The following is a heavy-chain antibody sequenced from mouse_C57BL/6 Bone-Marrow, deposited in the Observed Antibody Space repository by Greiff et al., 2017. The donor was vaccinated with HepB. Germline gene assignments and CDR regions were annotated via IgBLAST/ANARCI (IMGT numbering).Heavy chain of an antibody. D-gene: IGHD2-5*01. CDR1: GYTFTSYW. CDR3: AREGYSNYASYLDY. Sequence: VQLQQPGAELVKPGASVKLSCKASGYTFTSYWMHWVKQRPGQGLEWIGMIHPNSGSTNYNEKFKSKATLTVDKSSSTAYMQLSSLTSEDSAVYYCAREGYSNYASYLDYWGQGTTLTVSS. J-gene: IGHJ2*01. V-gene: IGHV1-64*01. CDR2: IHPNSGST.